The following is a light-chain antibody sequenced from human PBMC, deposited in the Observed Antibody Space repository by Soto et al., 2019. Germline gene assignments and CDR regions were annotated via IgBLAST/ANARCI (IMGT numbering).Light chain of an antibody. CDR2: GAS. Sequence: ERVMTQSPATLSVSAVERATLSCRASQSVSSNYVAWFHQKPVQAPRLLIYGASSRAAGVPDRFSASGSGTDFTLTISRLEPEDFAVYYCQQYGRSPFTFGPGTKVDI. CDR3: QQYGRSPFT. V-gene: IGKV3-20*01. J-gene: IGKJ3*01. CDR1: QSVSSNY.